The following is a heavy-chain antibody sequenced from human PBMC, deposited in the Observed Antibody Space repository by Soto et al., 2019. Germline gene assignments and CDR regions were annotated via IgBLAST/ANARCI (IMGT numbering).Heavy chain of an antibody. CDR2: IYHGGTT. J-gene: IGHJ4*01. Sequence: KPSETLSLTCTVSGYSISSGSKWALIRPPPGKGPEWIASIYHGGTTFYNPSLKSRITISVDTSNNQFSLKLTTVTAADTAVYYCARVHVMVVAGSTFDYWGHGTLVTVSS. CDR1: GYSISSGSK. D-gene: IGHD6-19*01. V-gene: IGHV4-38-2*02. CDR3: ARVHVMVVAGSTFDY.